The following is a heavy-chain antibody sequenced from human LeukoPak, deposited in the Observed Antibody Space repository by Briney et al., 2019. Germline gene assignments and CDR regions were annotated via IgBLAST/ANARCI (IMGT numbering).Heavy chain of an antibody. CDR1: GGSISSYY. CDR3: ARVPSSGWYRDAFDI. Sequence: PSETLSLTCTVSGGSISSYYWSWIRQPPGKGLEWIRYIYYSGSTNYNPSLKSRVTISVDTSKNQFSLKLSSVTAADTAVYYCARVPSSGWYRDAFDIWGQGTMVTVSS. J-gene: IGHJ3*02. V-gene: IGHV4-59*01. CDR2: IYYSGST. D-gene: IGHD6-19*01.